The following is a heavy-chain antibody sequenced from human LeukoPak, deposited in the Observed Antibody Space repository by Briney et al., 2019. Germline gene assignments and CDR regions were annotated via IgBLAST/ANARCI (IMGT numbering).Heavy chain of an antibody. CDR1: GYSSGSGYY. J-gene: IGHJ4*02. V-gene: IGHV4-38-2*02. D-gene: IGHD1-7*01. CDR2: IYHSGGT. Sequence: PSETLSLTCTVSGYSSGSGYYWGWIRQPPEKGLEWIGNIYHSGGTYYNPSLKSRVTISLDTSKNQFSLKLSSVTAADTAVYYCARVQNYAFDYWGQGTLVTVSS. CDR3: ARVQNYAFDY.